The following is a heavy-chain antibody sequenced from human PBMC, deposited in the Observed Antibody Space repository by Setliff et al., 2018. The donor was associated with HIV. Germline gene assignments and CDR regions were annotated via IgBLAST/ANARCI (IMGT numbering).Heavy chain of an antibody. V-gene: IGHV4-61*02. J-gene: IGHJ5*02. CDR3: AREDEEYTSSPRWFDP. CDR1: GGSISRGSYY. D-gene: IGHD6-13*01. Sequence: SETLSLTCTVSGGSISRGSYYWSWIRQPAGKGLEWIGRIYTSGSIHYNPSLKGRVTISVDTSKNQFSLKVSSVNAPDTAVYFCAREDEEYTSSPRWFDPWGQGTQV. CDR2: IYTSGSI.